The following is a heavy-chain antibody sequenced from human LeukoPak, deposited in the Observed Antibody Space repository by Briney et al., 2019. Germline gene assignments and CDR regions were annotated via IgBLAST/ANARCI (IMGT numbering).Heavy chain of an antibody. V-gene: IGHV4-39*01. Sequence: SETLSLTCTVSGGSISSSSYYWGGIRQPPGKGLEWIGSIYDSGSTYYNPSLKRRVTISVDTSKNQFSLKLSSVTAADTAVYYCASTSPGIVVVPAAIDYWGQGTLVTVSS. CDR2: IYDSGST. J-gene: IGHJ4*02. CDR3: ASTSPGIVVVPAAIDY. D-gene: IGHD2-2*02. CDR1: GGSISSSSYY.